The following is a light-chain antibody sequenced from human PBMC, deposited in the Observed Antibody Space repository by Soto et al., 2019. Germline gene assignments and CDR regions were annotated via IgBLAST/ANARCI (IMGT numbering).Light chain of an antibody. J-gene: IGKJ5*01. Sequence: DIQVTPSPSSLSASIGDRVTISCRTSQSISIYLNWYQQKPGRAPRLLIYAASSLQSGVPSRFSGSGSGTDFTLTISSLQPEDFATYYCQQANSFPITFGQGTRLEIK. CDR1: QSISIY. CDR2: AAS. V-gene: IGKV1-39*01. CDR3: QQANSFPIT.